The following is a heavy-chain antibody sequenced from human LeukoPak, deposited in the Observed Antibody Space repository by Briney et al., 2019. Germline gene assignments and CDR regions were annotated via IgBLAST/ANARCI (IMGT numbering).Heavy chain of an antibody. CDR1: GFTFSGCG. D-gene: IGHD6-19*01. J-gene: IGHJ4*02. CDR3: AREFVPYGWFDY. Sequence: GGSLRLSCAASGFTFSGCGMHCVRQAPGKGLEWVAFIWYDGRDKYYADSVKGQFTISRDNAKNSLYLQMNSLRAEDTAVYYCAREFVPYGWFDYWGQGTLVTVSS. V-gene: IGHV3-33*01. CDR2: IWYDGRDK.